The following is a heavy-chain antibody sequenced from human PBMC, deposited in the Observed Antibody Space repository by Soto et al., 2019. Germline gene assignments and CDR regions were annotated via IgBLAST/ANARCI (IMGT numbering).Heavy chain of an antibody. D-gene: IGHD6-19*01. Sequence: SESLSLTCAVCGGSLSGYYWSWIRQPPGKGLEWIGEINHSGSTNYNPSLKSRVTISVDTSKNQFSLKLSSVTAADTAVYYCARAAIAVAGTRIVGGCNWFDPWGQGTLVTVSS. CDR1: GGSLSGYY. J-gene: IGHJ5*02. V-gene: IGHV4-34*01. CDR2: INHSGST. CDR3: ARAAIAVAGTRIVGGCNWFDP.